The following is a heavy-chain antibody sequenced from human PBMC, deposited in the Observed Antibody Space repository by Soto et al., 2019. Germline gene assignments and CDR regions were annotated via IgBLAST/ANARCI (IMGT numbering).Heavy chain of an antibody. V-gene: IGHV3-23*01. Sequence: GGSLRLSCAASGFTFSSYAMSWVRQAPGKGLEWVSAISGSGGSTYYADSVKGRFTISRDNSKNTLYLQMNSLRAEDTAVYYFARDYYYDSSGYYAGFDYWGQGTLVTVSS. D-gene: IGHD3-22*01. J-gene: IGHJ4*02. CDR2: ISGSGGST. CDR1: GFTFSSYA. CDR3: ARDYYYDSSGYYAGFDY.